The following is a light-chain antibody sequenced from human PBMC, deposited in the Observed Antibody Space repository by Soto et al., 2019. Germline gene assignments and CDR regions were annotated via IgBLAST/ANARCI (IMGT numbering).Light chain of an antibody. J-gene: IGKJ1*01. Sequence: DIQMTQSPSTLSASVGDRVTVTCRASQSISSWLAWYQQKPGKAPKLLIYDASSMESGVPSRFSGSGSGSEFTLTIISLEVYDFAAYFCQQYNSYSWTFGQGTKVEIK. CDR1: QSISSW. V-gene: IGKV1-5*01. CDR3: QQYNSYSWT. CDR2: DAS.